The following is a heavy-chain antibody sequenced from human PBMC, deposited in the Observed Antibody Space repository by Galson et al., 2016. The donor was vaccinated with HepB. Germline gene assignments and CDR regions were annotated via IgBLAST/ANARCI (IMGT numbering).Heavy chain of an antibody. Sequence: SVKVSCKASGNTFTSYYIHWVRQAPGQGLEWMGIINPSGRSTTYAQKFQGRVTMTRDTSTSTVYMELSSLRSEDTAVYYCARDWAYCNGDCYHPADYFDYWAREPWSPSPQ. V-gene: IGHV1-46*01. CDR3: ARDWAYCNGDCYHPADYFDY. CDR1: GNTFTSYY. D-gene: IGHD2-21*02. J-gene: IGHJ4*02. CDR2: INPSGRST.